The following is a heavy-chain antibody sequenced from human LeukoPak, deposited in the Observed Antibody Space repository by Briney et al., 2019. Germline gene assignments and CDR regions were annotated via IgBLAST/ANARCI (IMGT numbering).Heavy chain of an antibody. V-gene: IGHV3-23*01. Sequence: GGSLRLSCAASVYTFSRHATCCVRDTPGRGVEWVSDLTIGGGATYYADSVKGRFTISKDISKNTLYLQMNSRGDEDTALYFCAKAQRNSNTVFDSWGQGTLVTVSS. J-gene: IGHJ4*02. CDR3: AKAQRNSNTVFDS. CDR2: LTIGGGAT. CDR1: VYTFSRHA. D-gene: IGHD4-11*01.